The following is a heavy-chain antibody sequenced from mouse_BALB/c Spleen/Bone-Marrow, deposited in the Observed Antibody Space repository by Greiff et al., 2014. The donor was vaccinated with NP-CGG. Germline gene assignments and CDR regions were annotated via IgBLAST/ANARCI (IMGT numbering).Heavy chain of an antibody. CDR3: ASYYGNYWYFDV. CDR2: INPYNGDT. Sequence: EVQLQQSGPELVTPGASMKLSCKASGYSFTGYPMTWVKRSLGKTLGWIGLINPYNGDTSSNQNFKGKATLTVDKSSSTAYMELLSLTSEDSAVEYCASYYGNYWYFDVWGAGTTVTVSS. D-gene: IGHD2-1*01. V-gene: IGHV1-31*01. J-gene: IGHJ1*01. CDR1: GYSFTGYP.